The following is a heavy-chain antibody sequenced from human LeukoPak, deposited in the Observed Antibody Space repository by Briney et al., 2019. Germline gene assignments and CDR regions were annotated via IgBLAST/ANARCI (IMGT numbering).Heavy chain of an antibody. Sequence: RSSETLSLTCTVSGGSISSSSYYWGWIRQPPGKGLEWIGSIYYSGSTYYNPSLKSRVTISVDTSKNQFSLKLSSVTAADTAVYYCARVQLRYSSSWYSQNHRFDYWGQGTLDTVSS. V-gene: IGHV4-39*07. CDR3: ARVQLRYSSSWYSQNHRFDY. D-gene: IGHD6-13*01. CDR1: GGSISSSSYY. J-gene: IGHJ4*02. CDR2: IYYSGST.